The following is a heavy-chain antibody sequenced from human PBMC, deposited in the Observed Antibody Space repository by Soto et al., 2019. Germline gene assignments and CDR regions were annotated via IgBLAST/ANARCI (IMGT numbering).Heavy chain of an antibody. CDR3: ARGPRGTISSPRRGGYFDY. V-gene: IGHV1-8*01. CDR2: MNPNSGNT. J-gene: IGHJ4*02. CDR1: GYTFTSYD. D-gene: IGHD6-6*01. Sequence: GASVKVSCKASGYTFTSYDINWVRQATGQGLEWMGWMNPNSGNTGYAQKFQGRVTMTRNTSISTAYMELSSLRSEDTAVYYCARGPRGTISSPRRGGYFDYWGQGTLVTVSS.